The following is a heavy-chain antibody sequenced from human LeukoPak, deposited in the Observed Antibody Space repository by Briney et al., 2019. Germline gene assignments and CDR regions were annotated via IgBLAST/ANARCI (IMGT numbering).Heavy chain of an antibody. CDR1: DGSFSGYY. Sequence: PSETLSLTCAVYDGSFSGYYWSWIRQPPGKGLEWIGEINHSGSTNYNPSLKSRVTISVDTSKNQFSLKLSSVTAADTAVYYCARGLRYCSGGSCYSGDYYYYGMDVWGQGTTVTVSS. J-gene: IGHJ6*02. CDR2: INHSGST. V-gene: IGHV4-34*01. CDR3: ARGLRYCSGGSCYSGDYYYYGMDV. D-gene: IGHD2-15*01.